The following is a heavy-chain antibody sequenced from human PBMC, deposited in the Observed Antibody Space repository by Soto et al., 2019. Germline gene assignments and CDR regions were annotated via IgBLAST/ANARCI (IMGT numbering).Heavy chain of an antibody. J-gene: IGHJ4*02. CDR3: ARWRYGDY. Sequence: QVHLVQSGAEVKKPGASVKVSCKGSGYAFTTYGITWVRQAPGQGLEWMGWISAHNGNTNYAQKLQGRVTVTRDTSSSTSYVELRCLRSDDTAVYYCARWRYGDYWGQGALVTVSP. V-gene: IGHV1-18*01. D-gene: IGHD1-1*01. CDR1: GYAFTTYG. CDR2: ISAHNGNT.